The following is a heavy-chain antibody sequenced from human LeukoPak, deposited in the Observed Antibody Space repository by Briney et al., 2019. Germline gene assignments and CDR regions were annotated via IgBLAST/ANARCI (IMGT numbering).Heavy chain of an antibody. Sequence: ASVKVSCKASGYTFTSYYMHWVRQAPGQGLEWMGIINPSGGSTSYAQKFQGRVTMTRDMSTSTVYMELSSLRPEDTAVYYCARGRLGSSGWYGLDYWGQGTLVTVSS. CDR2: INPSGGST. J-gene: IGHJ4*02. V-gene: IGHV1-46*01. D-gene: IGHD6-19*01. CDR3: ARGRLGSSGWYGLDY. CDR1: GYTFTSYY.